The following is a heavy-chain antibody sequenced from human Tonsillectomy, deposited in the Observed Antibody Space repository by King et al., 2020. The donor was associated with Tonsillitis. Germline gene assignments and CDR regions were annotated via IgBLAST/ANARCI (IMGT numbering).Heavy chain of an antibody. CDR3: SRVPGGFGDLYWFDP. CDR1: GYTFTGYY. V-gene: IGHV1-2*02. CDR2: INPNSGGT. J-gene: IGHJ5*02. Sequence: VQLVESGAEVKKPGASVKVSCKASGYTFTGYYMHWVRQAPGQGLEWMGWINPNSGGTNYAQKFQGRVTMTRDTSISTAYMELSRLRSDDTAVYYCSRVPGGFGDLYWFDPWGQGPLVTVSS. D-gene: IGHD3-10*01.